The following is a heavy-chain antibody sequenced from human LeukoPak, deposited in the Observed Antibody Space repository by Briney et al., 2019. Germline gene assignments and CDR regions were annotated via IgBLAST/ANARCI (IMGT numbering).Heavy chain of an antibody. CDR2: INPNSGGT. CDR3: ARARRWNRNLNWFDP. J-gene: IGHJ5*02. D-gene: IGHD1-14*01. Sequence: GASVKVSCKASGYTFTGYYMHWVRQAPGQGLEWMGWINPNSGGTNYAQKFQGRVTMTRDTSISTAYMELSRLRSDDTAVYYCARARRWNRNLNWFDPWGQGTLVTVSS. V-gene: IGHV1-2*02. CDR1: GYTFTGYY.